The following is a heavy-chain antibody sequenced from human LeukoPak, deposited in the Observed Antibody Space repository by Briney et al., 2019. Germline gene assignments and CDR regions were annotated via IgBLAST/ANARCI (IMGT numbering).Heavy chain of an antibody. CDR1: GFSFGSYG. CDR2: ISGNGGTT. Sequence: GGSLRLSCAASGFSFGSYGLSWVRQAPGKGPQWVSYISGNGGTTHYADFVKGRFTISRDNAKSTLYLQMNSLRAEDTAVYYCARDYCSSTSCYDYYYYYMDVWGKGTTVTVSS. D-gene: IGHD2-2*01. CDR3: ARDYCSSTSCYDYYYYYMDV. V-gene: IGHV3-48*04. J-gene: IGHJ6*03.